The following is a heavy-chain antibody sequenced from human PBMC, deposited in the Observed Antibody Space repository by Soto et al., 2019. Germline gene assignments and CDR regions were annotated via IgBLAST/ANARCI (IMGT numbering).Heavy chain of an antibody. J-gene: IGHJ4*02. CDR3: ARATTYGDYELDYFDY. CDR2: IWYDGSNK. Sequence: GGSLRLSCAASGFTFSSYGMHWVRQAPGKGLEWVAVIWYDGSNKYYADSVKGRFTISRDNSKNTLYLQMNSLRAEDTAVYYCARATTYGDYELDYFDYWGQGTLVTVSS. CDR1: GFTFSSYG. D-gene: IGHD4-17*01. V-gene: IGHV3-33*01.